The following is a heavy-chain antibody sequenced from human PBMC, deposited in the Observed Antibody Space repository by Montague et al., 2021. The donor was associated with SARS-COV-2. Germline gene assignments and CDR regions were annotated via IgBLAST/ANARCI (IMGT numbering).Heavy chain of an antibody. D-gene: IGHD3-3*01. CDR2: IHTSGST. Sequence: SETLSLTCTVSGGSISSHYWSWIRQSAGKGLEWIGRIHTSGSTDXNPSLNSRVTMSVDTSKNQFSLKLSPVTAADTAVYYCASGKYYDFWSGYYSHDYVSGMDVWGQGTTVTVSS. CDR3: ASGKYYDFWSGYYSHDYVSGMDV. V-gene: IGHV4-4*07. CDR1: GGSISSHY. J-gene: IGHJ6*02.